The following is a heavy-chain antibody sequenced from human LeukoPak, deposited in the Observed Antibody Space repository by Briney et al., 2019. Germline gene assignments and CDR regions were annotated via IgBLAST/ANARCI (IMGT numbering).Heavy chain of an antibody. CDR2: IYHSGTT. D-gene: IGHD1-26*01. Sequence: PSETLSLTCAVPGASISNTDWWSWVRQPPGKGLEWIGEIYHSGTTNYNPSLKSRVTISVDKSKNQFSLNLSSVTAADTAVYYCARASSGSYSRYFDYWGQGTLVTVSS. J-gene: IGHJ4*02. CDR3: ARASSGSYSRYFDY. V-gene: IGHV4-4*02. CDR1: GASISNTDW.